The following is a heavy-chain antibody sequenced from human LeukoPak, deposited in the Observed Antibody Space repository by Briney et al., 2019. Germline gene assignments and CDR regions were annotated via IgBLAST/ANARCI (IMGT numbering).Heavy chain of an antibody. CDR1: GASISNYY. CDR3: ARAVNDFWSGFSYYFDY. Sequence: SETLSLTCTVSGASISNYYWSWVRQPPGKGLEWIGYMRYSGNTNYNPSLKSRVTTSVDMSSNLFSLKLTSVTAADTAVYYCARAVNDFWSGFSYYFDYWGQGALVTVSS. CDR2: MRYSGNT. D-gene: IGHD3-3*01. J-gene: IGHJ4*02. V-gene: IGHV4-59*01.